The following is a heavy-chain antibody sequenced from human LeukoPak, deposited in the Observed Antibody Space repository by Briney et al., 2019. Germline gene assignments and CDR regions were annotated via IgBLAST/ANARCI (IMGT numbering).Heavy chain of an antibody. CDR3: ARGGRRQQLVRRFDP. V-gene: IGHV3-23*01. CDR1: GFTFSSYA. CDR2: ISGSGGST. D-gene: IGHD6-13*01. J-gene: IGHJ5*02. Sequence: PGGSLRLSCAASGFTFSSYAMSWVRQAPGKGLEWVSAISGSGGSTYYADSVKGRFTISRDNSKNTLYLQMNSLRAEDTAVYYCARGGRRQQLVRRFDPWGQGTLVTVSS.